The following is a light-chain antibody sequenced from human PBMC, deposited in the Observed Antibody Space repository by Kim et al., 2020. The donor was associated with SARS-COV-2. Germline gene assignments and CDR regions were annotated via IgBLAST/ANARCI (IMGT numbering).Light chain of an antibody. J-gene: IGKJ1*01. CDR3: QQYKSYPVT. Sequence: ASVGDRVTITCRASQDISRWLAWYQQKPGTAPKSLIYTATTLESGVPSRFSGSGSGTYFTLTISSLQPEDFATYYCQQYKSYPVTFGQGTKVDIK. V-gene: IGKV1D-16*01. CDR2: TAT. CDR1: QDISRW.